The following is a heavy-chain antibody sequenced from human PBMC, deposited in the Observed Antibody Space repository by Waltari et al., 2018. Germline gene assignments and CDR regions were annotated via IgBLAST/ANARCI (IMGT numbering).Heavy chain of an antibody. V-gene: IGHV4-39*01. CDR3: ARREGSLDY. D-gene: IGHD3-10*01. CDR2: IYYSGST. CDR1: GDSTSSTKYH. Sequence: QLQLQESGPGLVKPSETLSLTCTMSGDSTSSTKYHWGWIRQPPGKGLEWIGTIYYSGSTYDSPSLKSRVSISIDTSKRQLSLRLTSVTPADTSICYCARREGSLDYWGQGTLVIVSS. J-gene: IGHJ4*02.